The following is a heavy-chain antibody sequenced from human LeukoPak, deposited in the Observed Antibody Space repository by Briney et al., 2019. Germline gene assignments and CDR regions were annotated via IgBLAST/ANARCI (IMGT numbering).Heavy chain of an antibody. CDR1: GFTFSSYA. V-gene: IGHV3-30-3*01. J-gene: IGHJ4*02. Sequence: GGSLRLSCAASGFTFSSYAMHWVRQAPGKGLEWVAVISYDGSNKYYADSVKGRFTISRDNSKNTLYLQMNSLRAEDTAVYYCARGWRHIVVVTAMGGFDYWGQGTLVTVSS. CDR2: ISYDGSNK. CDR3: ARGWRHIVVVTAMGGFDY. D-gene: IGHD2-21*02.